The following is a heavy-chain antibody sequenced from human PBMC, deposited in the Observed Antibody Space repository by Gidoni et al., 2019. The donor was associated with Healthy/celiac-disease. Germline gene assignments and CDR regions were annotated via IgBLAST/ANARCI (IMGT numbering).Heavy chain of an antibody. CDR3: ARGARFRTGGYCSSTSCYVYYFDY. J-gene: IGHJ4*02. D-gene: IGHD2-2*01. CDR2: MNPNSGNT. V-gene: IGHV1-8*01. Sequence: EVKKPGASVKVSCKASGYPFPSYDINWVRQATGQGLEWMGWMNPNSGNTGYAQKFQGRVTMTRNTSISTAYMELSSLRSEDTAVYYCARGARFRTGGYCSSTSCYVYYFDYWGQGTLVTVSS. CDR1: GYPFPSYD.